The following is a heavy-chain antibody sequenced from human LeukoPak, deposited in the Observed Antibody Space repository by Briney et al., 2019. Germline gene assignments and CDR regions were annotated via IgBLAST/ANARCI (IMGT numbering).Heavy chain of an antibody. V-gene: IGHV4-39*01. J-gene: IGHJ4*02. D-gene: IGHD6-13*01. Sequence: KPSETLSLTCTVSGGSISSSSYYWGWIRQPPGKGLEWIGSIYYSGSTYYNPSLKSRVTTSVDTSKNQFSLKLSSVTAADTAVYYCARGPGIAAAGNFDYWGQGTLVTVSS. CDR3: ARGPGIAAAGNFDY. CDR1: GGSISSSSYY. CDR2: IYYSGST.